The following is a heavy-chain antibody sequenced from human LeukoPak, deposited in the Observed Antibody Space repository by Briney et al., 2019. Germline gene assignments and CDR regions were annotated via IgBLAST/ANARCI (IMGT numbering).Heavy chain of an antibody. D-gene: IGHD6-19*01. CDR2: IIPIFGTA. V-gene: IGHV1-69*13. CDR1: GGTFSSYA. J-gene: IGHJ4*02. Sequence: GASVMVSCKASGGTFSSYAISWVRQAPGQGLEWMGGIIPIFGTANYAQKFQGRVTITADESTSTAYMELSSLRSEDTAVYYCARGARVAVAGPYYFDYWGQGTLVTVSS. CDR3: ARGARVAVAGPYYFDY.